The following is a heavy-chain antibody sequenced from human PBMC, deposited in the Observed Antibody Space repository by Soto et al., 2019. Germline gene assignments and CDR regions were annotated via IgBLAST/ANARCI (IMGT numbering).Heavy chain of an antibody. J-gene: IGHJ4*02. D-gene: IGHD6-13*01. CDR2: ITGIVGNT. CDR1: GFTYSNYA. V-gene: IGHV3-23*01. Sequence: EVQVLESGGGLVQPGGSLRLSCAASGFTYSNYAMSWVRQAPGKGLEWVSTITGIVGNTYYADSVKGRFTISRDNSKNTLFLQMNILRAEDTAMYYCAKSSLLHAFDYWGQGTLVTVSS. CDR3: AKSSLLHAFDY.